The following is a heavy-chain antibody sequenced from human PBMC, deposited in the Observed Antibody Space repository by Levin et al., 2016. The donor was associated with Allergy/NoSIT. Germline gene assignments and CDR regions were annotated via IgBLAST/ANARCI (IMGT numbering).Heavy chain of an antibody. D-gene: IGHD6-13*01. CDR2: INSDATIR. CDR1: GFTLSNYW. J-gene: IGHJ4*02. CDR3: VRGSSTATPAGDY. Sequence: GGSLRLSCAASGFTLSNYWMHWVRQAPGKGLAWISRINSDATIRTYADSVKGRFTMSRDNAKNTLYLQLNSLRGEDTAVYYCVRGSSTATPAGDYWGQGTLVTVSS. V-gene: IGHV3-74*03.